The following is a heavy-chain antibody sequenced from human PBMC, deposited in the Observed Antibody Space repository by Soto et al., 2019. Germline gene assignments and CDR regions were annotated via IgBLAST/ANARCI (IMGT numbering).Heavy chain of an antibody. Sequence: ASVKVSCKASGYTFTNYYMHWVRQAPGQGLEWMGKINPSGGGTNYAQKFQGRVTMTTDTSTSTAYMELRSLRSDDTAVYYCARATSVVVITSADYWGQGTLVTLSS. V-gene: IGHV1-46*01. D-gene: IGHD3-22*01. CDR3: ARATSVVVITSADY. CDR2: INPSGGGT. CDR1: GYTFTNYY. J-gene: IGHJ4*02.